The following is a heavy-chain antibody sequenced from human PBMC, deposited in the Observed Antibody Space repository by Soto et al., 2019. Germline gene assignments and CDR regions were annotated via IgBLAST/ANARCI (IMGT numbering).Heavy chain of an antibody. Sequence: PGESLKISCQGSGYSFTSYWISWVRQMPGKGLEWMGRIDPSDSYTRYSPSFQGQVTISADKSISTAYLQWSSLRASDTAMYYCAIHSTGYEDSWGQGTLVTVSS. CDR2: IDPSDSYT. V-gene: IGHV5-10-1*04. J-gene: IGHJ5*02. CDR3: AIHSTGYEDS. D-gene: IGHD5-12*01. CDR1: GYSFTSYW.